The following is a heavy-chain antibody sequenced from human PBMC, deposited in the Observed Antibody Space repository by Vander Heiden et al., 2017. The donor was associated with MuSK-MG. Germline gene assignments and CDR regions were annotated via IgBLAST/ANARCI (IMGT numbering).Heavy chain of an antibody. D-gene: IGHD4-4*01. CDR2: IWYDGSNK. CDR3: AASNSGVYYYYYGMDV. V-gene: IGHV3-33*01. CDR1: GFTFSSYG. J-gene: IGHJ6*02. Sequence: QVQLVESGGGVVQPGRSLRLSRAASGFTFSSYGMHWVRQAPGKGLEWVAVIWYDGSNKYYADSVKGRFTISRDNSKNTLYLQMNSLRAEDTAVYYCAASNSGVYYYYYGMDVWGQGTTVTVSS.